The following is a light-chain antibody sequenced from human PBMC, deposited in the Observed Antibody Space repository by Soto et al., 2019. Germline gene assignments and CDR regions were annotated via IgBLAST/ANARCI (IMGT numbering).Light chain of an antibody. CDR1: QSVGSNY. J-gene: IGKJ3*01. CDR2: GAS. CDR3: QQYDSSRT. Sequence: DIVLTQSPGTLSLSPGETATLSCRASQSVGSNYFAWYQQKPGQAPRLLIYGASRRATGIPDRFSGSGSGTDFTLTISGLEPEDFAVYYFQQYDSSRTFGPGTKVDIK. V-gene: IGKV3-20*01.